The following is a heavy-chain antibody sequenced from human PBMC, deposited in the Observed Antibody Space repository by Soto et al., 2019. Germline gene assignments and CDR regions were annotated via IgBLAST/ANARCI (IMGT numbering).Heavy chain of an antibody. CDR1: GGSISSYY. D-gene: IGHD6-19*01. CDR2: IYYSGST. J-gene: IGHJ6*02. CDR3: ARGELAVAGTETDYYYYGMDV. V-gene: IGHV4-59*01. Sequence: LSLTCTVSGGSISSYYWSWIRQPPGKGLEWIGYIYYSGSTNYNPSLKSRVTISVDTSKNQFSLKLSSVTAADTAVYYCARGELAVAGTETDYYYYGMDVWGQGTTVTVSS.